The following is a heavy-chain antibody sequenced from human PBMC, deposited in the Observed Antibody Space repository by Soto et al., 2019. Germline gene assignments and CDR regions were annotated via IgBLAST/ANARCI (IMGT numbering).Heavy chain of an antibody. V-gene: IGHV3-9*01. CDR2: ITWHSGTI. Sequence: EVQLVESGGGLVQPGRSLRLACAASGFTFDQYTMHWVRQAPGKGLEWVSSITWHSGTIGYADSVKGRFTSSRDNAKNSLDLQMNSLRGEDTALYYCAKEMITFGDFNYYYMDVWGNGTTVTVSS. J-gene: IGHJ6*03. CDR3: AKEMITFGDFNYYYMDV. D-gene: IGHD3-16*01. CDR1: GFTFDQYT.